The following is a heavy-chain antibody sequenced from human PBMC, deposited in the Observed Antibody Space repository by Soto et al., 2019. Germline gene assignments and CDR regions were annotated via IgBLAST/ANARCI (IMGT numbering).Heavy chain of an antibody. V-gene: IGHV4-59*01. Sequence: HVQLQESGPGLVKPSETLSLTCTVSGGSISTYYWSWIRQPPGKGLEWIGYIYYDGSTSYNPSLRSRVTVSVDTPKKQFSLILSSVPSADTAVYYCARDQLSSGLYVWFDPWGQGTLVTVSS. CDR1: GGSISTYY. J-gene: IGHJ5*02. CDR2: IYYDGST. CDR3: ARDQLSSGLYVWFDP. D-gene: IGHD6-25*01.